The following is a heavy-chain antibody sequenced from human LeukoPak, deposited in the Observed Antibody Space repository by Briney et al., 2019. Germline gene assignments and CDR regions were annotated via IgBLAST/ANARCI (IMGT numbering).Heavy chain of an antibody. CDR3: ALWFGELLWDY. CDR1: GGTFSSYA. CDR2: IIPIFGTA. Sequence: ASVKVSCKASGGTFSSYAISWVRQAPGQGLEWMGGIIPIFGTANYAQKFQGRVTITTDESTSTAYMELSSLRSEDTAEYYCALWFGELLWDYWGQGTLVTVSS. V-gene: IGHV1-69*05. J-gene: IGHJ4*02. D-gene: IGHD3-10*01.